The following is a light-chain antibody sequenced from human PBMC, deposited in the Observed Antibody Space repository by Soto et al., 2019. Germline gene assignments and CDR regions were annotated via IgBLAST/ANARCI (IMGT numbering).Light chain of an antibody. CDR2: GAS. V-gene: IGKV3-15*01. Sequence: EIVLTQSPGTLSVSTGERATLSCRASQSVSSKLAWYQQKPGQAPRLLFYGASTGATGIPARFIGSGSETEFTLSISSLQSEDFAVYYCQQYNNWPGTFGQGTKVEIK. CDR3: QQYNNWPGT. CDR1: QSVSSK. J-gene: IGKJ1*01.